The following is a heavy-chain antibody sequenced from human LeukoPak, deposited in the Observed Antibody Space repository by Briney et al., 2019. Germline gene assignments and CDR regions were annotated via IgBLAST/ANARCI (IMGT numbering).Heavy chain of an antibody. CDR1: GGSISSYY. V-gene: IGHV4-59*01. J-gene: IGHJ4*02. CDR3: ARETPYGSGSYPFDY. D-gene: IGHD3-10*01. Sequence: SETLSLTCTVSGGSISSYYWSWIRQPPGKGLEWIGYIYNSGSTNNNPSLKSRVTLSVDTSKKQFSLKLSSVTAADTAVYYCARETPYGSGSYPFDYWGQGILVTVSS. CDR2: IYNSGST.